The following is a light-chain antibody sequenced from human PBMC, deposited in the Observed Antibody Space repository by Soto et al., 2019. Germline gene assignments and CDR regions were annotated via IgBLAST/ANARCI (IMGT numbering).Light chain of an antibody. J-gene: IGKJ5*01. CDR1: QSVSSSY. V-gene: IGKV3-20*01. Sequence: EIVLTQSPGTLSLSPGEGATLSCRASQSVSSSYLAWYQQKPGQAPRLLIYGASSRATGIPDRFSGSGFGTDYTLTISRLEPEDFAVYYCQQYGSSPITFGQGTRLEIQ. CDR2: GAS. CDR3: QQYGSSPIT.